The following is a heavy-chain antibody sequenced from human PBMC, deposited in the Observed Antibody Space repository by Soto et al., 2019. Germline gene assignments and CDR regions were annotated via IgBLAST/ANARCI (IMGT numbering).Heavy chain of an antibody. D-gene: IGHD6-13*01. J-gene: IGHJ4*02. V-gene: IGHV3-11*05. CDR3: AREGPGSSSWYLDS. Sequence: QVQLVESGGGLVKPGGSLRLSCAASGFTFSDYYMSWIRQAPGKGQEWLSYISSSSSYINYADSVKGRFTISRDNAKNSLYLQMSRLRSEDTAVYYCAREGPGSSSWYLDSSGQGTLVTVSS. CDR1: GFTFSDYY. CDR2: ISSSSSYI.